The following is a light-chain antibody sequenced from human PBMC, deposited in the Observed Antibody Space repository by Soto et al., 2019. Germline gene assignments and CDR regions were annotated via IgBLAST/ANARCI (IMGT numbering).Light chain of an antibody. CDR3: CSYAGRSNVV. CDR1: SGDVGTYNL. V-gene: IGLV2-23*02. Sequence: QSALTQPASVSGSPGQSITISCTGTSGDVGTYNLVSWYQQHPGRAPKLIIFEVNKRPSGVSNRLSGSKSGNTASLAISGLQADEEAYYHCCSYAGRSNVVCGGGTKLTVL. CDR2: EVN. J-gene: IGLJ2*01.